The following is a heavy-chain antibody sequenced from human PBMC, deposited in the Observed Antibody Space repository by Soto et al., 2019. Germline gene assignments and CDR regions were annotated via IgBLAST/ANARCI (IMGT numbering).Heavy chain of an antibody. CDR1: GFTFSSYA. CDR2: ISGSGGST. Sequence: GGSLRLSCAASGFTFSSYAMSWVRQAPGKGLEWVSAISGSGGSTYYADSVKGRFTISRDNSKNTLSLQMNSLRAEDTAVYYCAKGLRRPIGGVIDAYYYYYYMDVWGKGTTVTVSS. D-gene: IGHD3-16*02. J-gene: IGHJ6*03. CDR3: AKGLRRPIGGVIDAYYYYYYMDV. V-gene: IGHV3-23*01.